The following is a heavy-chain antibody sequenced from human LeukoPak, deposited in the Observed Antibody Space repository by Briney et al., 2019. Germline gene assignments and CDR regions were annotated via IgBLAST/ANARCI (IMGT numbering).Heavy chain of an antibody. V-gene: IGHV4-39*07. CDR3: ARDSGGSGYLWFDP. J-gene: IGHJ5*02. D-gene: IGHD3-3*01. CDR1: GGSISRTSYY. Sequence: SETLSLTCSVSGGSISRTSYYWGWIRQPPGKGLEWIGSIYYGGDTYYNPSLKSRVTISVDASKNQFSLRLNSVTAVDTAVYYCARDSGGSGYLWFDPWGQGTLVTVSS. CDR2: IYYGGDT.